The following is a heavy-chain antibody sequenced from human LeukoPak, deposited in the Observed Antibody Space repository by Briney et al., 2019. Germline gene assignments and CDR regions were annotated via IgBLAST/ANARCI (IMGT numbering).Heavy chain of an antibody. CDR3: VRERQETIVPTGAFDF. J-gene: IGHJ3*01. CDR1: GFTFTNHI. V-gene: IGHV3-30-3*01. CDR2: ISTDGSQT. Sequence: GGSLRLSCAASGFTFTNHIMHWVRQAPGKGLEWVAAISTDGSQTFYRRSVKGRFTISRDNSENTLYLQMNSMRAEDTAVYFCVRERQETIVPTGAFDFWGQGKMLSVSS. D-gene: IGHD1-14*01.